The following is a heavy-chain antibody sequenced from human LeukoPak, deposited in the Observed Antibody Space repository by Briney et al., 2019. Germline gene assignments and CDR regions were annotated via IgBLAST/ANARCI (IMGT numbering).Heavy chain of an antibody. Sequence: GESLKISCKGSGYSFTTYWIGWVRQMPGRGLEWMGIIYPGDSDTRYSPSFQGQVTISADKSISTAYLQWSSLKASDTAMYYCARQGFYSNYYYYYMDVWGKGTTVTVSS. J-gene: IGHJ6*03. CDR3: ARQGFYSNYYYYYMDV. V-gene: IGHV5-51*01. D-gene: IGHD4-11*01. CDR2: IYPGDSDT. CDR1: GYSFTTYW.